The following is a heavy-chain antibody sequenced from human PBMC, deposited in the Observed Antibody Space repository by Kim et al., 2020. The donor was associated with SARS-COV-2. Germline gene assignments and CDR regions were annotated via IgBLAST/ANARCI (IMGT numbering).Heavy chain of an antibody. V-gene: IGHV1-2*02. Sequence: ASVKVSCKASGYTFTGYYLHWVRQAPGQGLEWVGSINPNSGDTNCAQKFQGRVTMTRDTSINTAYMELSSLRSDDTAMYYCTREDYWGQGTLVTVSS. J-gene: IGHJ4*02. CDR3: TREDY. CDR1: GYTFTGYY. CDR2: INPNSGDT.